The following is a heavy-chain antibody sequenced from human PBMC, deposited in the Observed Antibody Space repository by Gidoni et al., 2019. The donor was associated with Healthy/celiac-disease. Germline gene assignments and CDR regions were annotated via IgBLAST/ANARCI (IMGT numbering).Heavy chain of an antibody. Sequence: EVQLLESGGGLVQPGGSLRLSCAASGLTFSSYAMSWVRLAPGTGRAWVSAISGRGGSTYYADSVKGRFTISRDNSKNTLYRQMNSLRAEDTSVYYCAKVSPYGDYRAYWGQGTLVTVSS. CDR2: ISGRGGST. J-gene: IGHJ4*02. CDR1: GLTFSSYA. V-gene: IGHV3-23*01. D-gene: IGHD4-17*01. CDR3: AKVSPYGDYRAY.